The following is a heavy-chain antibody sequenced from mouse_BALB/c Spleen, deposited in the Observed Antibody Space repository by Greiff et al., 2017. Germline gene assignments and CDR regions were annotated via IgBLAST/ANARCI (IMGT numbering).Heavy chain of an antibody. D-gene: IGHD1-1*01. CDR2: IWWDDDK. CDR3: ARIGGYYGSSFDY. Sequence: QVTLKVSGPGILQPSQTLSLTCSFSGFSLSTSGMGVGWIRQPSGKGLEWLAHIWWDDDKYYNTALKSGLTISKDTSKNQVFLKISSVDTADTATYYCARIGGYYGSSFDYWGQGTTLTVSS. CDR1: GFSLSTSGMG. J-gene: IGHJ2*01. V-gene: IGHV8-8*01.